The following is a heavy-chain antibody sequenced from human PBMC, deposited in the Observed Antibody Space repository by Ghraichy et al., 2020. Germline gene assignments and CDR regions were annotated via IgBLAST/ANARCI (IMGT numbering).Heavy chain of an antibody. Sequence: GGSLRLSCIASGFTFSSYSMNWVRQAPGKGLEWVSFISDTNSPIYNADSVKGRFTISRDNAKNSLFLQMNSLRDGDTAVYYCARSLPVTGVVFDYWGQGTLVTVSS. V-gene: IGHV3-48*02. CDR2: ISDTNSPI. D-gene: IGHD3-3*01. J-gene: IGHJ4*02. CDR1: GFTFSSYS. CDR3: ARSLPVTGVVFDY.